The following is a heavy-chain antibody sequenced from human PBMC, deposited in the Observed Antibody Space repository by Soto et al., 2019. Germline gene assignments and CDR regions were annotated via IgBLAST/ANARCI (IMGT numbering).Heavy chain of an antibody. Sequence: GESLKISCKGSGYSFTSDWISWVRQMPGKGLEWMGRIDPSDSYTNYSPSFQGHVTISADKSISTAYLQWSSLKASDTAMYYCYTIFGVAITFPDYYYGMDVWGQGTTVTVSS. D-gene: IGHD3-3*01. CDR1: GYSFTSDW. V-gene: IGHV5-10-1*01. CDR2: IDPSDSYT. CDR3: YTIFGVAITFPDYYYGMDV. J-gene: IGHJ6*02.